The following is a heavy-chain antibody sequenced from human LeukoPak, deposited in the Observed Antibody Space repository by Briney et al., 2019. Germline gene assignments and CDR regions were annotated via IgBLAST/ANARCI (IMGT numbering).Heavy chain of an antibody. Sequence: GGSLRLSCAASGFTFGSYGMHWVRQAPGKGLEWVAVISYDGSNKYYADSVKGRFTISRDNSKNTLYLQMNSLRAEDTAVYYCAKAGIAARPSSWFDPWGQGTLVTVSS. D-gene: IGHD6-6*01. CDR2: ISYDGSNK. CDR1: GFTFGSYG. CDR3: AKAGIAARPSSWFDP. V-gene: IGHV3-30*18. J-gene: IGHJ5*02.